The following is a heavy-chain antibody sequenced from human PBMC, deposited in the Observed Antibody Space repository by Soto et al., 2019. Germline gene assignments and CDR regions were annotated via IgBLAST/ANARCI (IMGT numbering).Heavy chain of an antibody. Sequence: SETLSLTCTVSGGSISSYYWNWLRQPPGKGLEWIGYVYYSGSTNYNPSLKSRVTISVDTSKDGFSLLLSSVTAADTAVYYCARGKDSGWYRTFDYWGQGTLVTVSS. V-gene: IGHV4-59*01. J-gene: IGHJ4*02. CDR2: VYYSGST. CDR1: GGSISSYY. CDR3: ARGKDSGWYRTFDY. D-gene: IGHD6-19*01.